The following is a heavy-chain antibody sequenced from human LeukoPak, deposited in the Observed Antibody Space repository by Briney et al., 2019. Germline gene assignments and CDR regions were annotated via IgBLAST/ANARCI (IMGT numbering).Heavy chain of an antibody. CDR2: ISYDGSNK. CDR1: GFTFSSYA. CDR3: ARDRHIVVVTALDY. J-gene: IGHJ4*02. Sequence: GRSLRLSCAASGFTFSSYAMHWVRQAPGKGLVWVAVISYDGSNKYYADSVKGRFTISRDNSKNTLYLQMNSLRAEDTAVYYCARDRHIVVVTALDYWGQGTLVTVSS. D-gene: IGHD2-21*02. V-gene: IGHV3-30*04.